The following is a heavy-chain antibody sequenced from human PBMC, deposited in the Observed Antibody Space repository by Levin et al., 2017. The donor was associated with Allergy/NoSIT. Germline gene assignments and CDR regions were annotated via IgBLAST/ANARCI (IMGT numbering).Heavy chain of an antibody. Sequence: ASVTVSCKAAGYTFTDYYIHWVRQAPGQGLEWMGWVNCNTRNTHYAQKFQGRVTMTRDTSITTAYIELSSLRSDDTALYYCARNDYGDYVQNFDYWGQGTLVTVSS. J-gene: IGHJ4*02. D-gene: IGHD4-17*01. V-gene: IGHV1-2*02. CDR2: VNCNTRNT. CDR3: ARNDYGDYVQNFDY. CDR1: GYTFTDYY.